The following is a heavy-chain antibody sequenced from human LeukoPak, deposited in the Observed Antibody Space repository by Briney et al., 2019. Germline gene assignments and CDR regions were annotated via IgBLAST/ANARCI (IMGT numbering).Heavy chain of an antibody. CDR2: IYYSGST. Sequence: SETLSLTCTVYGGSISSYYWSWIRQPPGKGLEWIGYIYYSGSTNYNPSLKSRVTISVDTSKNQFSLKLSSVTAADTAVYYCARGTPLIDCGGDCYPFDYWGQGTLVTVSS. J-gene: IGHJ4*02. CDR1: GGSISSYY. V-gene: IGHV4-59*01. D-gene: IGHD2-21*02. CDR3: ARGTPLIDCGGDCYPFDY.